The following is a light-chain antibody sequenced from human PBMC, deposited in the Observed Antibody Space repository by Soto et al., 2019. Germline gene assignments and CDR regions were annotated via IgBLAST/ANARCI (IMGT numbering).Light chain of an antibody. CDR2: AAS. Sequence: DIQLTQSPSLLSASVGDRVTITCRASQGISTYLAWYQQTSGKAPKLLISAASTLQSGVPSRFSGSGSGTEFTLTISSLQPDDFATYYCQQYNTYSTFGQGTRLEIK. J-gene: IGKJ5*01. CDR3: QQYNTYST. V-gene: IGKV1-9*01. CDR1: QGISTY.